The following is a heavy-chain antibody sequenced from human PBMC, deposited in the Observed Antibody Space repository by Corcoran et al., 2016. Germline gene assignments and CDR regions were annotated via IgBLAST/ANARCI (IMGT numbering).Heavy chain of an antibody. CDR1: GGSISSSSYY. CDR3: ARLVVESSGHGGGNYYFDY. CDR2: IYYSGST. D-gene: IGHD3-22*01. Sequence: QLQLQESGPGLVKPSETLSLTCTVSGGSISSSSYYWGWIRQPPGKGLEWIGSIYYSGSTYYNPSLKSRVTISVDTSKDQFSLKLSSVTAADTAVYYWARLVVESSGHGGGNYYFDYWGQGTLVTVSS. J-gene: IGHJ4*02. V-gene: IGHV4-39*01.